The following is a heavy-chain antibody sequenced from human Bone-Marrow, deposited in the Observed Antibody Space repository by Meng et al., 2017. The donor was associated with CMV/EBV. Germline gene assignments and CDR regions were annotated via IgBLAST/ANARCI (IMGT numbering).Heavy chain of an antibody. D-gene: IGHD7-27*01. J-gene: IGHJ6*02. V-gene: IGHV1-8*01. Sequence: ASGKVSCKASGYTFTSYDINWVRQATGQGLEWMGWMNPNSGNTGYAQKFQGRVTMTRNTSISTAYMEPSSLRSEDTAVYYCATNPVGNWDRYYYYYGMDVWGQRTTVTVSS. CDR1: GYTFTSYD. CDR3: ATNPVGNWDRYYYYYGMDV. CDR2: MNPNSGNT.